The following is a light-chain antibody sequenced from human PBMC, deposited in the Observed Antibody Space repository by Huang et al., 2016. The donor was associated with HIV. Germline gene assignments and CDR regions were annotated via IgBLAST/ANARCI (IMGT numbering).Light chain of an antibody. CDR1: QNILYSSNNKNY. CDR2: WAS. V-gene: IGKV4-1*01. CDR3: QQYYSTPPYT. Sequence: INCKSSQNILYSSNNKNYLAWYQQKPGQPPKLLIYWASTRESGVPYRFSGSGSGTDFTLTISSLQAEDVALYYCQQYYSTPPYTFGQGTKLEIK. J-gene: IGKJ2*01.